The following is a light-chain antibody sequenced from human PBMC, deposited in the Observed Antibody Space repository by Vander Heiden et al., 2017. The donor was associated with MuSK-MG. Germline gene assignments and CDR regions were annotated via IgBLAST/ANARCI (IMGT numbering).Light chain of an antibody. CDR2: GAS. CDR3: QQGYSLPYT. CDR1: QSISSY. Sequence: DIQVNQSPSSLSASVGDRVTITCRATQSISSYLNWYQQKPGTAPKLLVYGASTLQSGVPSRFSGSESGTDFTLTISSLHPEDFATYYCQQGYSLPYTFGQGTRVEIK. J-gene: IGKJ2*01. V-gene: IGKV1-39*01.